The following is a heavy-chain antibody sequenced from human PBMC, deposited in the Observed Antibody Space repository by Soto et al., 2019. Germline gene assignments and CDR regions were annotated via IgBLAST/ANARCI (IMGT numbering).Heavy chain of an antibody. Sequence: PGGSLRLSCVASGFTFSNVWMSWVRQAPGQGLEWVGLIKKKADGGTTEYAAPLKGRFTISRDDSQNTLYLQMNSLKSEDTAVYYFMAHFLDWGEGDLV. V-gene: IGHV3-15*01. CDR3: MAHFLD. CDR1: GFTFSNVW. CDR2: IKKKADGGTT. J-gene: IGHJ1*01.